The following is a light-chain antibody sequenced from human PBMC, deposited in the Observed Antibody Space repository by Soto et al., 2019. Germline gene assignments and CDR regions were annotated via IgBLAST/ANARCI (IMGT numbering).Light chain of an antibody. V-gene: IGKV1-9*01. Sequence: IHLTQSPSSLSASVGDRVTITCRASQGLSSYLAWYQQKPGKAPKLLIYAASTLQSGVPSRFSGSESGTDFTLTISSLQPEDFGTYYCQQVNNYPLTFGGRTKVDIK. J-gene: IGKJ4*01. CDR3: QQVNNYPLT. CDR1: QGLSSY. CDR2: AAS.